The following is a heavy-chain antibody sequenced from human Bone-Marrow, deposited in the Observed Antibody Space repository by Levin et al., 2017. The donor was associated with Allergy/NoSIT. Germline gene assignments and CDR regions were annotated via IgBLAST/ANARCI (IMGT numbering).Heavy chain of an antibody. CDR1: GGSISSYY. J-gene: IGHJ4*02. CDR2: IYYSGST. Sequence: SETLSLTCTVSGGSISSYYWSWIRQPPGKGLEWIGYIYYSGSTNYNPSLKSRVTISVDTSKNQFSLKLSSVTAADTAVYYCATWFGELLAYVYWGQGTLVTVSS. V-gene: IGHV4-59*01. D-gene: IGHD3-10*01. CDR3: ATWFGELLAYVY.